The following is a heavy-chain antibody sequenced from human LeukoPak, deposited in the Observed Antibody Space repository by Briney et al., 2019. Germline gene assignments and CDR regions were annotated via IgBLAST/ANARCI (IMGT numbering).Heavy chain of an antibody. D-gene: IGHD5-12*01. Sequence: SETLSLTCTVSGGTISSYYWSWIRQPPGKGLEWIGFIYYSGSANYNPSLRSRVTMSVDTSENQFSLKLTSVTAADTAVYYCARTGVVATSYFFDYWGQGILVTVSS. CDR2: IYYSGSA. J-gene: IGHJ4*02. CDR3: ARTGVVATSYFFDY. V-gene: IGHV4-59*01. CDR1: GGTISSYY.